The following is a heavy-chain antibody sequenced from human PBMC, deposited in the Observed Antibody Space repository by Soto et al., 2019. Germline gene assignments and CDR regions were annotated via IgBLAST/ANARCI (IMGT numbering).Heavy chain of an antibody. CDR2: IHYNGNT. CDR1: GDSSVAYC. D-gene: IGHD5-12*01. J-gene: IGHJ4*02. CDR3: AREGNLGRWLQPLDF. Sequence: SLTLSLTCTVSGDSSVAYCGSWVRQPPGKGLEWIGNIHYNGNTKYNPSLKSRVTMSVDTSKNQFSLRLISVTAADTAIYFCAREGNLGRWLQPLDFWGQGTLVTVSS. V-gene: IGHV4-59*01.